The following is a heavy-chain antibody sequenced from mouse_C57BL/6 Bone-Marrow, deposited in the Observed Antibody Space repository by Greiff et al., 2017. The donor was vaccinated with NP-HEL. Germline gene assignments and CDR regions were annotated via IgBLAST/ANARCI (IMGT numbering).Heavy chain of an antibody. D-gene: IGHD1-1*01. Sequence: EVKLQESGPGLVKPSQTVFLTCTVTGISITTGNYRWSWIRQFPGNKLEWIGYIYYSGTITYNPSLTSRTTITRDTPKNQFFLEMNSLTAEDTATYYCARDRYGSNYWYFDVWGTGTTVTVSS. V-gene: IGHV3-5*01. CDR2: IYYSGTI. CDR1: GISITTGNYR. CDR3: ARDRYGSNYWYFDV. J-gene: IGHJ1*03.